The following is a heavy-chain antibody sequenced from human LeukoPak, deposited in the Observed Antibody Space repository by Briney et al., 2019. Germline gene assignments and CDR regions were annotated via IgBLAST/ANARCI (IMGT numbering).Heavy chain of an antibody. CDR2: ISSSSSYI. J-gene: IGHJ4*02. CDR1: GFTFSSYS. D-gene: IGHD3-9*01. Sequence: GGSLRLSCAASGFTFSSYSMNWVRQAPGKGLEWVSSISSSSSYIYSADSVKGRFTISRDNSKNTVYLQMNSLRGEDTAVYYCAKDAGLVGFDYWGQGTLVTVSS. CDR3: AKDAGLVGFDY. V-gene: IGHV3-21*04.